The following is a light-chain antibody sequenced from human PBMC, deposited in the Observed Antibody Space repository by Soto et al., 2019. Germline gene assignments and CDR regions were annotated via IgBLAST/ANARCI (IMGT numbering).Light chain of an antibody. CDR3: ISYTSSSTHV. J-gene: IGLJ1*01. CDR1: NSDVGTYNF. Sequence: QSALTQPASVSGSPGQSITISCTGTNSDVGTYNFVSWYQQHPGKLPKLMIFDASRRPSGVSDRFSGSKSGNTASLTISGLQAEDEGDYYCISYTSSSTHVFGSGTKLTVL. V-gene: IGLV2-14*03. CDR2: DAS.